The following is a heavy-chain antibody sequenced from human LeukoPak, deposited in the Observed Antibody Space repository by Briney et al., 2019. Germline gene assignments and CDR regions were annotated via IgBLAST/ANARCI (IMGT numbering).Heavy chain of an antibody. CDR2: ISGSGDT. Sequence: GGSLRLSCAASGFTFSSYAMGWVRQAPGKGLEWVSAISGSGDTYYADSVKGRFTISRDNSKNTLYLQMNSLRAEDTAIYYCVKDQSGTYYFDFWGQGILVTVSS. CDR1: GFTFSSYA. V-gene: IGHV3-23*01. J-gene: IGHJ4*02. D-gene: IGHD1-26*01. CDR3: VKDQSGTYYFDF.